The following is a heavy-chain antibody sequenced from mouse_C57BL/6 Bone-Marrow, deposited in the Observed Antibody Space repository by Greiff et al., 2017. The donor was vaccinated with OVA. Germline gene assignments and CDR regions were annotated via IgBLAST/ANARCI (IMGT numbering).Heavy chain of an antibody. V-gene: IGHV1-15*01. D-gene: IGHD1-1*01. CDR1: GYTFTDYE. Sequence: VKLLESGAELVRPGASVTLSCKASGYTFTDYEMHWVKQTPVHGLEWIGAIDPETGGTAYNQKFKGKAILTADKSSSTAYMELRSLTSEDSAVYYCTTYGSSYFDYWGQGTTLTVSS. CDR2: IDPETGGT. CDR3: TTYGSSYFDY. J-gene: IGHJ2*01.